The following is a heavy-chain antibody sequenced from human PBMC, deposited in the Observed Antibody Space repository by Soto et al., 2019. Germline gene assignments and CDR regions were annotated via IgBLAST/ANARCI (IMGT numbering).Heavy chain of an antibody. CDR1: GFTFSYAW. CDR3: AKARYYDSTGYLYYFDY. V-gene: IGHV3-11*01. CDR2: ITFSGNTV. D-gene: IGHD3-22*01. J-gene: IGHJ4*02. Sequence: GGSLRLSCAASGFTFSYAWMSWVRQAPGKGLEWISYITFSGNTVYYADSLKGRFTISRDNAKNSLYLQMNRLRAEDTAVYYCAKARYYDSTGYLYYFDYWGQGTLVTVSS.